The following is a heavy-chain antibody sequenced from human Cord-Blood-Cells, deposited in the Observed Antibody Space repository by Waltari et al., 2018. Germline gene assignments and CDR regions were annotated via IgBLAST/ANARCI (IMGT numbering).Heavy chain of an antibody. V-gene: IGHV4-59*01. Sequence: QVQLQESGPGLVKPSEPLSLTCTVSGGSISSYYWSWIRLPPGKGLEWIGYIYYSGSTNYNPSLKSRVTISLDTSKNQFSLKLSSVTAADTAVYYCARQGPSYGDYDYWGQGTLVTVSS. J-gene: IGHJ4*02. D-gene: IGHD4-17*01. CDR3: ARQGPSYGDYDY. CDR2: IYYSGST. CDR1: GGSISSYY.